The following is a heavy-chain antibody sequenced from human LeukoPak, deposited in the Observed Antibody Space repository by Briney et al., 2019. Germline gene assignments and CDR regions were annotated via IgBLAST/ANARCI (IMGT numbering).Heavy chain of an antibody. CDR2: IYNSGST. CDR3: ARALRLWGGNSGIAFDI. Sequence: SETLSLTCTVSGGSISSYYWSWIRQPPGKGLEWIGDIYNSGSTTYNHSLKSRVTISEDMSNNQCSRKLSSVTAADTAVYYCARALRLWGGNSGIAFDIWGQVTMVTVSS. CDR1: GGSISSYY. V-gene: IGHV4-59*01. J-gene: IGHJ3*02. D-gene: IGHD4-23*01.